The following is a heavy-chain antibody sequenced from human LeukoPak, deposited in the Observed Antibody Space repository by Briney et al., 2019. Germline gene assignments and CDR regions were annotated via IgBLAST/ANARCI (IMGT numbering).Heavy chain of an antibody. CDR1: GGTFSSYA. Sequence: ASVKVSCKASGGTFSSYAISWARQAPGQGLEWMGRIIPILGIANYAQKFQGRVTITADKSTSTAYMELSSLRSEDTAVYYCARASLSPCSSTSCYTSDWLDYYYMDVWGKGTTVTVSS. CDR2: IIPILGIA. J-gene: IGHJ6*03. D-gene: IGHD2-2*02. CDR3: ARASLSPCSSTSCYTSDWLDYYYMDV. V-gene: IGHV1-69*04.